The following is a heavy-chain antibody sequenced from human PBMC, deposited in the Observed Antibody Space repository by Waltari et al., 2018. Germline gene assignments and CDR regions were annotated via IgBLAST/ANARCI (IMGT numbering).Heavy chain of an antibody. V-gene: IGHV3-74*01. J-gene: IGHJ6*04. CDR2: IDTGDGRCT. CDR3: ARDHYYSKDV. CDR1: GFIFSTYW. Sequence: EVQLVESGGGLVQPGGSLRLSCEASGFIFSTYWMHWVRQAPGKGLVWVSRIDTGDGRCTSYADSVKGRFTISRDNAKNTLYLQMNSLRAEDTGVYYCARDHYYSKDVWGTGTTVTVSS.